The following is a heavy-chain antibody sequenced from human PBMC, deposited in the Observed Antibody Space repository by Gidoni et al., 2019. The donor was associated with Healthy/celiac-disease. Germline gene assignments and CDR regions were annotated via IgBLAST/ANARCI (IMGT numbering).Heavy chain of an antibody. CDR2: KWYDGSNK. CDR1: VFTFSSDG. V-gene: IGHV3-33*01. CDR3: AREGYDSSRDAFDI. Sequence: QVQLVESGGGVVQPGGSLRLSCAASVFTFSSDGMHWVRQAPGKGLEWVEVKWYDGSNKYYADSVKGRFTIYRDNSKNTLYLQMNSLRAEDTAVYYCAREGYDSSRDAFDIWGQGTMVTVSS. J-gene: IGHJ3*02. D-gene: IGHD3-22*01.